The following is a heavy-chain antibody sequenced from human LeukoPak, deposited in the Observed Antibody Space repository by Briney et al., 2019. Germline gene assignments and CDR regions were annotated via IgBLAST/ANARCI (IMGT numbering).Heavy chain of an antibody. V-gene: IGHV4-34*01. CDR1: GGSFSGYY. CDR2: INHSGST. J-gene: IGHJ4*02. D-gene: IGHD3-3*01. Sequence: SETLSLTCAVYGGSFSGYYWSWIRQPPGKGLEWIGEINHSGSTNYNPSLKSRVTISVDTSKNQFSLKLSSVTAADTAVYYCARAPVDLYYDFWSGYSYYFDYWGQGTLVTVSS. CDR3: ARAPVDLYYDFWSGYSYYFDY.